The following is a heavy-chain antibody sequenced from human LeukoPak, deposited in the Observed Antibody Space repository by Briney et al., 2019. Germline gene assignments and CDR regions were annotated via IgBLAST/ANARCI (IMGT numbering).Heavy chain of an antibody. J-gene: IGHJ4*02. Sequence: SETLSLTCAVYGGSFSGYYWSWIRQPPGKGLEWIGYIYYSGSTNYNPSLKSRVTISVDTSKNQFSLKLSSVTAADTAVYYCVRVAVGGSGSYYKYYFDYWGQGTLVTVSS. CDR2: IYYSGST. CDR1: GGSFSGYY. D-gene: IGHD3-10*01. CDR3: VRVAVGGSGSYYKYYFDY. V-gene: IGHV4-59*01.